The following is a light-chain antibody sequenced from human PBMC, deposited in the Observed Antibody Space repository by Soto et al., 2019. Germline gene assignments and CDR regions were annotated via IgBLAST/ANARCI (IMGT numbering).Light chain of an antibody. Sequence: EIVLTQSPGTLSLFPGERATLSCRASQSVSDFLAWYQQKPGQAPRLLISDAAKRAPGIPARFSGSGSGTDFNRTISSLEPEDSAVYYCQQRSNWPIFTFGPGTKV. V-gene: IGKV3-11*01. J-gene: IGKJ3*01. CDR3: QQRSNWPIFT. CDR2: DAA. CDR1: QSVSDF.